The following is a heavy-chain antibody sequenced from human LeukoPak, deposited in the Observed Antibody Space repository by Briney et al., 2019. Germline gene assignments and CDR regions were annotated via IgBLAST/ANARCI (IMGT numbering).Heavy chain of an antibody. Sequence: SETLSLTCAVYGGSFSGYYWSWIRPPPGKGLEWIGEIHHSGSTNYNPSLKSRVTISVDTSKNQFSLKLSSVTAADTAVYYCARETGYCSGGSCYSSWFDPWGQGTLVTVSS. CDR3: ARETGYCSGGSCYSSWFDP. J-gene: IGHJ5*02. CDR2: IHHSGST. CDR1: GGSFSGYY. D-gene: IGHD2-15*01. V-gene: IGHV4-34*01.